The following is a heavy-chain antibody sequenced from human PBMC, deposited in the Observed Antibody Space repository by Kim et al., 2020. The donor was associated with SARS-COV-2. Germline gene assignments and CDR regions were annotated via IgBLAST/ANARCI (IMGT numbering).Heavy chain of an antibody. J-gene: IGHJ4*02. CDR3: AIQHSVIDY. Sequence: GESLKISCKGSGYSFTSYWISWVRQMPGKGLEWMGRIDPSDSYNNYSPSFQGHVNISADKSISTAYLQWSSLKASDTAMYYCAIQHSVIDYWGQGTLVTVSS. CDR1: GYSFTSYW. D-gene: IGHD2-2*01. CDR2: IDPSDSYN. V-gene: IGHV5-10-1*01.